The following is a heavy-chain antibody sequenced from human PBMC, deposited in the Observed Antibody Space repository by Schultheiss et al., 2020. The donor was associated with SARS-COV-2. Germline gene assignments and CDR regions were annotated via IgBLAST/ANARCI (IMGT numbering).Heavy chain of an antibody. J-gene: IGHJ3*02. CDR3: ARGGWGYSYGNDAFDI. CDR1: GYTFTGYY. CDR2: INPNSGGT. V-gene: IGHV1-2*02. D-gene: IGHD5-18*01. Sequence: ASVKVSCKASGYTFTGYYMHWVRQAPGQGLEWMGWINPNSGGTNYAQKFQGRVTMTRDTSISTAYMELSRLRSDDTAVYYCARGGWGYSYGNDAFDIWGQGTMVTVSS.